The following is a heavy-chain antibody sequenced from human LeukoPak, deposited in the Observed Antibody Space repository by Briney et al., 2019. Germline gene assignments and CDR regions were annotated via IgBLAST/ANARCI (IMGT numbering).Heavy chain of an antibody. CDR3: ARDPSRE. V-gene: IGHV3-7*01. CDR2: IKQDGSEK. Sequence: GGSLRLFCGASGFIYSCYRMSGVRQAPGKGLEWVANIKQDGSEKYYVDSVKGRFTISRDNAKNSLYLQMNSLRAEDTAVYYCARDPSREWGQGTLVTVSS. CDR1: GFIYSCYR. D-gene: IGHD6-13*01. J-gene: IGHJ4*02.